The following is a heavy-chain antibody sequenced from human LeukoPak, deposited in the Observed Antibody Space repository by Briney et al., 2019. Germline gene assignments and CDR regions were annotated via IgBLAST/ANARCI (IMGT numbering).Heavy chain of an antibody. Sequence: PGGSLRLSCAASGFTFCSYSMNWFRQAPGKGMEWVGFIRSKAYGGTTEYAASVKGRFTISRDDSKSIAYLQMNSLKTEDTAVYHCTRGAYDSSGYLYYFDYWGQGTLVTVSS. D-gene: IGHD3-22*01. CDR2: IRSKAYGGTT. CDR1: GFTFCSYS. CDR3: TRGAYDSSGYLYYFDY. J-gene: IGHJ4*02. V-gene: IGHV3-49*03.